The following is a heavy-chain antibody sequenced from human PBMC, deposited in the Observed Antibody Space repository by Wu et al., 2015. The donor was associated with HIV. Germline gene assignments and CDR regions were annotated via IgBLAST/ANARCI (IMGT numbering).Heavy chain of an antibody. V-gene: IGHV1-69*12. Sequence: QVQLVQSGAEVKKPGSSVKVSCKASGGTFSSYAISWVRQAPGQGLEWMGGIIPIFGTANYAQKFQGRVTITADESTSTAYMELSSLRSEDTAVYYCARALGVVVPAAPLRVRAFDIWGQGTMVTVSS. CDR2: IIPIFGTA. CDR3: ARALGVVVPAAPLRVRAFDI. J-gene: IGHJ3*02. D-gene: IGHD2-2*01. CDR1: GGTFSSYA.